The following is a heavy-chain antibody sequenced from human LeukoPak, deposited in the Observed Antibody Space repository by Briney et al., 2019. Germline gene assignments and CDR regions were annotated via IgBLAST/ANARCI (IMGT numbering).Heavy chain of an antibody. D-gene: IGHD3-22*01. V-gene: IGHV2-26*01. J-gene: IGHJ4*02. CDR2: IFSNDEK. CDR3: ATYFYDSSGYYSWDY. CDR1: GFSLSNFRMG. Sequence: SGPTLVNPTETLTLTCTVSGFSLSNFRMGVSWIRQPPGKALEWLAHIFSNDEKSYTTALKSRLTLSKDTSKSQVVLTMTNMDPADTATYYCATYFYDSSGYYSWDYWGQGIVVTVSS.